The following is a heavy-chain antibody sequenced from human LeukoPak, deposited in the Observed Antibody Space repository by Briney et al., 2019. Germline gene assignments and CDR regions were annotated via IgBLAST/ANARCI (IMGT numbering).Heavy chain of an antibody. Sequence: GGSLRLSCAASGFTFSSYAMSWVRQAPGRGLEWFSAISGSGSSTHYGDSVKGRFTISRDDSRNTLYLQLNRLRAEDTAVYYCAKLLRGVIVPYFDYWGQGTLVTVSS. D-gene: IGHD3-10*01. V-gene: IGHV3-23*01. CDR3: AKLLRGVIVPYFDY. J-gene: IGHJ4*02. CDR1: GFTFSSYA. CDR2: ISGSGSST.